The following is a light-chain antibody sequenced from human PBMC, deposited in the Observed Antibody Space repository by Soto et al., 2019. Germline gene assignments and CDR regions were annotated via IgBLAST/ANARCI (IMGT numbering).Light chain of an antibody. CDR3: GSWDSSLSAYV. Sequence: QSVLTQPPSVSAAPGQKVTISCSGSSSNIGGNSVSWYQQLPGTAPKLLIYDDEKRPSGIPDRFSGSKSGTSATLGITGFRTGDEADYYCGSWDSSLSAYVFGTGTKVTVL. J-gene: IGLJ1*01. CDR1: SSNIGGNS. V-gene: IGLV1-51*01. CDR2: DDE.